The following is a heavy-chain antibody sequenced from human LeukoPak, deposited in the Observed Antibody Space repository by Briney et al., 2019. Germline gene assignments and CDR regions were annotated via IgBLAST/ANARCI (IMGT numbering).Heavy chain of an antibody. CDR1: GFIFSTYG. J-gene: IGHJ3*02. D-gene: IGHD2-21*02. CDR3: VRVVTVSNTDPAFDI. CDR2: IWHDGSNR. Sequence: GGSLRLSCAASGFIFSTYGMHWVRQAPGKGLEWVAVIWHDGSNRHYADSVKGRFTISRDNPKITLYLQMNSLRAEDTAVYYCVRVVTVSNTDPAFDIWGQGTLVTVSS. V-gene: IGHV3-33*01.